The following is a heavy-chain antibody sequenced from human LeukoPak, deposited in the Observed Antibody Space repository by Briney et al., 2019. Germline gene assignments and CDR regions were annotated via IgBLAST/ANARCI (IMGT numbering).Heavy chain of an antibody. Sequence: GGSLRLSCAASGFTFSSYSMNWVRQAPGKGLEWVSVIYSGGSTYYADSVKGRFTISRDNSKNTLYLQMNSLRAEDTAVYYCARGAHYGFDLWGQGTMVTVSS. CDR3: ARGAHYGFDL. CDR2: IYSGGST. V-gene: IGHV3-53*01. D-gene: IGHD3-16*01. J-gene: IGHJ3*01. CDR1: GFTFSSYS.